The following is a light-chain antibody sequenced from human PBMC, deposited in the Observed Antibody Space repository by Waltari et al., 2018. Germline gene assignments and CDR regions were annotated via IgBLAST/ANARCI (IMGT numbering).Light chain of an antibody. CDR3: QQRSNWPLT. CDR1: QSVSSY. Sequence: IVLTQFPATLSLSPGERATLSCRASQSVSSYLAWYQQRPGQAPRLLIYDASNRATGIPARFSGSGSATDFTLTISSLEYEDFAVYYCQQRSNWPLTFGGGTKVEIK. J-gene: IGKJ4*01. CDR2: DAS. V-gene: IGKV3-11*01.